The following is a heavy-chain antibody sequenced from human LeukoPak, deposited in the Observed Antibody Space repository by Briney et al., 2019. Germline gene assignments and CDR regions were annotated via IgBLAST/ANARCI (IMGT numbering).Heavy chain of an antibody. CDR1: GFTFSSYG. V-gene: IGHV3-30*18. Sequence: GGSLRLSCAASGFTFSSYGMHWVRQAPGKGLEWVAVISYDGSNKYYADSVKGRFTISRDNSKNTLYLQMNSLRAEDTAVYYCAKDLGIYDYVWGSYRSAGSSDYWGQGTLVTVSS. J-gene: IGHJ4*02. CDR2: ISYDGSNK. D-gene: IGHD3-16*02. CDR3: AKDLGIYDYVWGSYRSAGSSDY.